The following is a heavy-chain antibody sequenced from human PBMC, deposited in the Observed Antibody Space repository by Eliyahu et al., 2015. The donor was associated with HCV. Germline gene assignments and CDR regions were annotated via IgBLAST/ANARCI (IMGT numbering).Heavy chain of an antibody. J-gene: IGHJ4*01. CDR1: CGSISXXX. D-gene: IGHD4-17*01. V-gene: IGHV4-4*07. CDR2: IYTRGST. CDR3: ARQYGDYYFDY. Sequence: QVQLQESGPGLLQPPETLSLTXTVSCGSISXXXWSWXRQPAGEGLDWIGRIYTRGSTKYNPSLKGRVTMSIDTSKNQFSLKMSSVTAADTAVYYCARQYGDYYFDYWGHGTLVTVSS.